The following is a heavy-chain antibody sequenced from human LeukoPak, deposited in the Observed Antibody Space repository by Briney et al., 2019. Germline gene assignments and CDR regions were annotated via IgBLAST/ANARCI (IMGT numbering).Heavy chain of an antibody. V-gene: IGHV1-69*13. CDR3: AGYNYERFDY. CDR1: GGTFSSYA. CDR2: IIPIFGTA. J-gene: IGHJ4*02. Sequence: ASVKVSCKASGGTFSSYAISWVRQAPGQGLEWMGGIIPIFGTANYAQKFQGRVTITADESTSTAYMELSSLRSEDTAVYYCAGYNYERFDYWGQGTLVTVSS. D-gene: IGHD5-24*01.